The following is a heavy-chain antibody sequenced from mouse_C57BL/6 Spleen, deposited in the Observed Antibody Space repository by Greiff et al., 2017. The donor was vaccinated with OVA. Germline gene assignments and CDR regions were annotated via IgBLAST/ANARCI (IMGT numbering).Heavy chain of an antibody. D-gene: IGHD1-1*01. J-gene: IGHJ3*01. CDR1: GFTFSSYA. V-gene: IGHV5-4*01. CDR2: ISDGGSYT. Sequence: DVKLVESGGGLVKPGGSLKLSCAASGFTFSSYAMSWVRQTPEKRLEWVATISDGGSYTYYPDNVKGRFTISRDNAKNNLYLQMSHLKSEDTAMYYCARDYYYGSSYRFFAYWGQGTLVTVSA. CDR3: ARDYYYGSSYRFFAY.